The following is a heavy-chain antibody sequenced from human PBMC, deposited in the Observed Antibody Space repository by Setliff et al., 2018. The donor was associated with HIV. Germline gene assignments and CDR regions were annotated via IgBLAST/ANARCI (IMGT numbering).Heavy chain of an antibody. CDR1: GFSPNIAW. D-gene: IGHD2-21*02. V-gene: IGHV3-15*07. CDR3: ATDNCGGDCYLNY. J-gene: IGHJ4*02. CDR2: IKNKAAGETT. Sequence: TGGSLRLSCAASGFSPNIAWMNWVRQAPGKGLEWIGRIKNKAAGETTEYAAPVKDRFIISRDDSKNMLYLQMNSLKTEDTALYYCATDNCGGDCYLNYWGLGTLVTVSS.